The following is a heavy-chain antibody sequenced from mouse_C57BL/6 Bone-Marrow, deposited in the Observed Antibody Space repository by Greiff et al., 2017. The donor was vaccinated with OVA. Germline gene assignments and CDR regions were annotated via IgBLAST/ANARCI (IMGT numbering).Heavy chain of an antibody. V-gene: IGHV3-6*01. J-gene: IGHJ1*03. CDR2: ISYDGSN. Sequence: EVKLMESGPGLVKPSQSLSLTCSVTGYSITSGYYWNWIRQFPGNKLEWMGYISYDGSNNYNPSLKNRISITRDTSQNQFFLQLKSVTTEDTATYYCARENSGYYVSRAWYVDVWGTGTTVTVSS. CDR3: ARENSGYYVSRAWYVDV. CDR1: GYSITSGYY. D-gene: IGHD1-1*01.